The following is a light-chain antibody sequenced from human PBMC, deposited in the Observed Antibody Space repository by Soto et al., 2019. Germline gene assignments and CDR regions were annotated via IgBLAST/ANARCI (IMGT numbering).Light chain of an antibody. CDR1: QSVSSN. CDR3: QQYNNWPPKYT. CDR2: GAS. Sequence: EIVMTQSPATLSVSPGERATLSCRASQSVSSNLAWYQQKPGQAPRLLIYGASTRATGIPARFSGSGSGTELTLTISSLQSEDFAVYYCQQYNNWPPKYTFGQGTKVDIK. J-gene: IGKJ2*01. V-gene: IGKV3-15*01.